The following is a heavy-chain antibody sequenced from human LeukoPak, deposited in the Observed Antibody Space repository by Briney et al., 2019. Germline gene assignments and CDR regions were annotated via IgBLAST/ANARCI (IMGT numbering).Heavy chain of an antibody. CDR1: GFTLSSTG. CDR2: IWADGINK. Sequence: GGSLRLSCAASGFTLSSTGMHWVRQAPGKGLEWVAVIWADGINKFYSDSVRGRFTFSRDNSKNTLSLQMNSLRVEGTAVYYCVRERKPFDAFDIWGQGTLVTVSS. V-gene: IGHV3-33*01. J-gene: IGHJ3*02. CDR3: VRERKPFDAFDI.